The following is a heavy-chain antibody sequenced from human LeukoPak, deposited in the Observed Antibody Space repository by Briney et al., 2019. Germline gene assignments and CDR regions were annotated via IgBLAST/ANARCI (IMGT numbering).Heavy chain of an antibody. J-gene: IGHJ3*01. V-gene: IGHV3-9*01. Sequence: PGRSLRLSSAGSGFTFGDYAIHWVRQAPGKGLEWVCGINWRSDFIAYADSVRDRFIISRDNARNSVYLQMSSLGPEDTAFYYCAKDLARPTSPRVYALDAWGPGTVVTVSS. CDR1: GFTFGDYA. CDR2: INWRSDFI. CDR3: AKDLARPTSPRVYALDA. D-gene: IGHD3-3*02.